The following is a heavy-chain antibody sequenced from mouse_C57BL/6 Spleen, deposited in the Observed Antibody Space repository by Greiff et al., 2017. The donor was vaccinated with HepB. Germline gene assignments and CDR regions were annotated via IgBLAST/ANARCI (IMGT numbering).Heavy chain of an antibody. Sequence: QVQLQQSGAELVRPGASVKLSCKASGYTFTDYYINWVKQRPGQGLEWIARIYPGSGNTYYNEKFKGKATLTAEKSSSTAYMQLSSLTSEDSAVYFCARRDYGYDEGFAYWGQGTLVTVSA. D-gene: IGHD2-2*01. J-gene: IGHJ3*01. CDR3: ARRDYGYDEGFAY. V-gene: IGHV1-76*01. CDR2: IYPGSGNT. CDR1: GYTFTDYY.